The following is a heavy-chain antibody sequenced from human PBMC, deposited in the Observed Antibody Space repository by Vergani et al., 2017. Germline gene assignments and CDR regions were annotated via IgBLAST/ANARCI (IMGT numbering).Heavy chain of an antibody. CDR3: ARRCSTTCSTMGRAAFDI. CDR2: IHYSGTI. D-gene: IGHD2-2*01. V-gene: IGHV4-30-4*01. CDR1: GGSISSDDFY. Sequence: QLQLQESGPGLVKPSQTLSLTCTVSGGSISSDDFYWRWIRQPPGKGLEWIGYIHYSGTIYYTSSLKSRVSLSVATSKKQFSLNMNSVTAADTAVYYCARRCSTTCSTMGRAAFDIWGQGTMVTVSS. J-gene: IGHJ3*02.